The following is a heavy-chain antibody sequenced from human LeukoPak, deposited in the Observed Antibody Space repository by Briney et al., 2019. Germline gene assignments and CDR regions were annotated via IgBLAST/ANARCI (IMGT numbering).Heavy chain of an antibody. CDR3: ASRVSFSFDY. V-gene: IGHV1-46*01. CDR1: GYTFTSYQ. J-gene: IGHJ4*02. D-gene: IGHD6-6*01. Sequence: ASVKISCKASGYTFTSYQMHWVRQAPGQGLKWMRIINPSGGSTIYAQKFQGRVTMTRDTSTSTVSMELSSLRYEDTAIYYCASRVSFSFDYWGQGTLVTVSS. CDR2: INPSGGST.